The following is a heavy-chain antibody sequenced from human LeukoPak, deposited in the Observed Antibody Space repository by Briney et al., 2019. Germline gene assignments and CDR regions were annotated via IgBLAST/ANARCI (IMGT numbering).Heavy chain of an antibody. V-gene: IGHV4-59*08. Sequence: SETLSLTCTVSGGSISSYYWSWIRQPPGKGLEWIGYIYYSGSTNYNPSLKSRVTISVDTSENQFSLKLSSVTAADTAVYCCARQVIGDYDFWSGYYTGWFDPWGQGTLVTVSS. CDR3: ARQVIGDYDFWSGYYTGWFDP. CDR1: GGSISSYY. CDR2: IYYSGST. D-gene: IGHD3-3*01. J-gene: IGHJ5*02.